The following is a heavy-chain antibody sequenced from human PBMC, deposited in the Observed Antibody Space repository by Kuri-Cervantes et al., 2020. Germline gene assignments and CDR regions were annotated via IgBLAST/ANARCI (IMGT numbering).Heavy chain of an antibody. J-gene: IGHJ4*02. Sequence: LSLTCAASGFTFSSYGMHWVRQAPGKGLEWVAVIWYDGSNKYYADSVKGRFTISRDNSKNTLYLQMSSLRAEDTAVYYCAKDGAKWARYYFDYWGQGTLVTVSS. CDR2: IWYDGSNK. CDR3: AKDGAKWARYYFDY. CDR1: GFTFSSYG. D-gene: IGHD1-26*01. V-gene: IGHV3-33*06.